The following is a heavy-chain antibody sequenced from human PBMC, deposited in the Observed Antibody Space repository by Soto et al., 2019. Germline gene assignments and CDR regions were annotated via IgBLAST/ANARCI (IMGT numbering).Heavy chain of an antibody. V-gene: IGHV4-31*03. Sequence: SETLSLTCSVSGGSFSSDSFIWSWVRQFPGKGLEWIGYINYSGTTYYNPSLRSRITMSVDTSKNQFSLNLSSVTAADTAVYYCARQRTSVVTQAYFDVWGPGSLVTVSS. CDR1: GGSFSSDSFI. CDR2: INYSGTT. J-gene: IGHJ4*02. CDR3: ARQRTSVVTQAYFDV. D-gene: IGHD2-21*02.